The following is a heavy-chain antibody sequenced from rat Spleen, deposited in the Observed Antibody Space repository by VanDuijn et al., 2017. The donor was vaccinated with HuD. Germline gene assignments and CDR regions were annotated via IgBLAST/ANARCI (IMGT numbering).Heavy chain of an antibody. CDR2: IVFDSSGI. D-gene: IGHD1-9*01. CDR3: TTDLTYYGYNPRSDY. V-gene: IGHV5S10*01. CDR1: GFTFSDYA. J-gene: IGHJ2*01. Sequence: EVQLVESGGGLVQPGNSLKLSCAASGFTFSDYAMAWVRQSPEKGLEWVATIVFDSSGIYYRNSVKGRFTLSRDNTRNTLYLQMDSLKSEDTATYYCTTDLTYYGYNPRSDYWGQGVMVTVSS.